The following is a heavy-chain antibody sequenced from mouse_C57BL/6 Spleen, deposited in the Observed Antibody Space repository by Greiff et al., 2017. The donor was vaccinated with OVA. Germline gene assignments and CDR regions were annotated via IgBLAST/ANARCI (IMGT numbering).Heavy chain of an antibody. Sequence: EVHLVESGDGLVKPARSLTLTCAVSGFTFSSYAMSWVRQPPEKRLEWVAYISSGGDYIYYAATVTSRFTISRDNARNTLYLQMSSLKSEDTAMYYCTRVVLVRGTYVGYWGQGTTLTVSS. V-gene: IGHV5-9-1*02. CDR2: ISSGGDYI. CDR3: TRVVLVRGTYVGY. D-gene: IGHD1-1*02. CDR1: GFTFSSYA. J-gene: IGHJ2*01.